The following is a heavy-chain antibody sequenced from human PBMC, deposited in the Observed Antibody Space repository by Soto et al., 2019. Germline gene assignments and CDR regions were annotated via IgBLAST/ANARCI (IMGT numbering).Heavy chain of an antibody. Sequence: GGSLRLSCAASGFTFSSYGMHWVRQAPGKGLEWVAVISYDGSNKYYADSVKGRFTISRDNSKNTLYLQMNSLRAEDTAVYYCAKDRRTRFGETGADYWGQGTLVTVSS. CDR1: GFTFSSYG. V-gene: IGHV3-30*18. D-gene: IGHD3-10*01. J-gene: IGHJ4*02. CDR3: AKDRRTRFGETGADY. CDR2: ISYDGSNK.